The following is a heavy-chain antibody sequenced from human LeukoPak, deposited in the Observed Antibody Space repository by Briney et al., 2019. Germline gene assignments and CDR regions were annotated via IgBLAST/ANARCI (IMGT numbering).Heavy chain of an antibody. CDR3: ARDTGSGSYATVGYYYYMDV. Sequence: ASVKVSCKASGYTFTGYYMHWVRQAPGQGLEWMGWINPNSGGTNYAQKFQGRVTMTRDTSISTAYMELSRLRSDDTAVYYCARDTGSGSYATVGYYYYMDVWGKGTTVTISS. D-gene: IGHD3-10*01. CDR2: INPNSGGT. J-gene: IGHJ6*03. V-gene: IGHV1-2*02. CDR1: GYTFTGYY.